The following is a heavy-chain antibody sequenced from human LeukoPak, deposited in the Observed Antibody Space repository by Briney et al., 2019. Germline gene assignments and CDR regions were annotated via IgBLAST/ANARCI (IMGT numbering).Heavy chain of an antibody. Sequence: EGSLRLSCAASGFTFSSYSMNWVRQAPGKGLEWVSYISSSSSTIYYADSVKGRFTISRDNAKNSLYLQMNSLRAEDTAVYYCAREELAAAFYYYYMDVWGKGTTVTVSS. D-gene: IGHD6-13*01. CDR2: ISSSSSTI. J-gene: IGHJ6*03. CDR3: AREELAAAFYYYYMDV. V-gene: IGHV3-48*01. CDR1: GFTFSSYS.